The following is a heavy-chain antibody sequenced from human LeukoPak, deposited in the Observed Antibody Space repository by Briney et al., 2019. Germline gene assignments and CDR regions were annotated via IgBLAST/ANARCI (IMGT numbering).Heavy chain of an antibody. CDR3: ASSLNAYYYDSSGFDY. Sequence: SETLSLTCTVSGGSISSYYWSWIRQPPGKGLEGIGYIYYSGSTNYNPSLKSRVTISVDTSKNQFSLKLSSVTAADTAVYYCASSLNAYYYDSSGFDYWGQGTLVTVSS. CDR2: IYYSGST. J-gene: IGHJ4*02. CDR1: GGSISSYY. V-gene: IGHV4-59*08. D-gene: IGHD3-22*01.